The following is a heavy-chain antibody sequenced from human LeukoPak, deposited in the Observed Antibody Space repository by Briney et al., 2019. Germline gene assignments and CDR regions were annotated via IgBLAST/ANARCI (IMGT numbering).Heavy chain of an antibody. J-gene: IGHJ4*02. CDR3: ARVSSSNTAAGY. Sequence: SETLSLTCTVSGGSIYSRSYYWGWVRQPPGRGLEWIGSMYYKGETYLNPSLKSRVTISHTSKNQFSLKLKSVTAADTAVYYCARVSSSNTAAGYWGEGTLVAVSS. D-gene: IGHD5-18*01. CDR1: GGSIYSRSYY. V-gene: IGHV4-39*07. CDR2: MYYKGET.